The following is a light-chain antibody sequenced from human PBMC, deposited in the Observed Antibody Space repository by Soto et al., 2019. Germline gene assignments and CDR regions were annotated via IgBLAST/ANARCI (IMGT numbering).Light chain of an antibody. CDR3: AAWDDSLNGLV. V-gene: IGLV1-44*01. CDR1: SSNIGSNT. Sequence: QSVLTQPPSASGTPGQRVTSSCSGISSNIGSNTVNWYQQLPGTAPKLLIYNNNQRPSGVPDRFSGSKSGPSASLAISGLQSEDEADYYCAAWDDSLNGLVFGTGTKVTVL. J-gene: IGLJ1*01. CDR2: NNN.